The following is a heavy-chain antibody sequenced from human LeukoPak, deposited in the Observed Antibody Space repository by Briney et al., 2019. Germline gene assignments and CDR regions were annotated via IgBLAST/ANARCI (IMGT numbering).Heavy chain of an antibody. V-gene: IGHV4-61*02. D-gene: IGHD1-26*01. J-gene: IGHJ6*03. Sequence: PSETLSLTCTVSGDSISSGTYYWTWIRQPAGKGLEWIGRIYSSGSTNYNPSLKSRVTISVDTSKNQFSLKLSSVTAADTAVYYCARSRSESSPLYYYYYYMDVWGKGTTVTVSS. CDR3: ARSRSESSPLYYYYYYMDV. CDR2: IYSSGST. CDR1: GDSISSGTYY.